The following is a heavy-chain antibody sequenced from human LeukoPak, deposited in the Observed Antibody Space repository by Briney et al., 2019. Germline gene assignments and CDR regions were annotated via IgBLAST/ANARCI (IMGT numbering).Heavy chain of an antibody. CDR1: GGSISSGSYY. CDR3: ARGLVGHYYSWGYYFDY. D-gene: IGHD4-11*01. CDR2: IYTSGST. J-gene: IGHJ4*02. Sequence: SQTLSLTCTVSGGSISSGSYYWSWIRQPAGKGLEWIGRIYTSGSTNYNPSLKSRVTISVDTSKNQFSLKLSSVTAADTAVYYCARGLVGHYYSWGYYFDYWGQGTLVTVSS. V-gene: IGHV4-61*02.